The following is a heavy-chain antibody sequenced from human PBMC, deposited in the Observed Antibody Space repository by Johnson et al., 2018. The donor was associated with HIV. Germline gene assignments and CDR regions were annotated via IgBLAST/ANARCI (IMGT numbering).Heavy chain of an antibody. CDR2: ISYDGSNK. J-gene: IGHJ3*02. V-gene: IGHV3-30-3*01. CDR3: ARDGGNDYGDYVGGGALDI. D-gene: IGHD4-17*01. CDR1: GFTFSTYA. Sequence: QVQLVESGGGVVRPGRSLSLSCTASGFTFSTYAMHWVRQAPGKGLEWVAVISYDGSNKYYADSVKGRFPIPRDNSKNTLYLQMNSLRAEDTAVYYCARDGGNDYGDYVGGGALDIWGQGTMVTVSS.